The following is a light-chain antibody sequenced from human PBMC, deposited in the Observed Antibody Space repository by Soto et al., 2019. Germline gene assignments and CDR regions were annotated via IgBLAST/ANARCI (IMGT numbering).Light chain of an antibody. CDR2: DAS. V-gene: IGKV3-11*01. CDR3: QQRSNWLALT. Sequence: EIVLIQSPATLSLSPGERATLSCRASQSISTYLAWYQQKPGQAPRLLIYDASNRATGIPARFSGSGSGTDFTLTIGSLEPEDFAVYYCQQRSNWLALTFGGGTKVEIK. CDR1: QSISTY. J-gene: IGKJ4*01.